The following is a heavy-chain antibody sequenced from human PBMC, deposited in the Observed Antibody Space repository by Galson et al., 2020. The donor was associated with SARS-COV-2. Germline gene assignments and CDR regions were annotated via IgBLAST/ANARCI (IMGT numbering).Heavy chain of an antibody. Sequence: SETLSLTCAVYGGSFSGYYWSWIRQPPGKGLEWIGEINHSGSTNYNPSLKSRVTISVDTSKNQFSLKLSSVTAADTAVYYCAYSGSYSALVPPKKFDYWGQGTLVTVSS. CDR2: INHSGST. CDR1: GGSFSGYY. V-gene: IGHV4-34*01. CDR3: AYSGSYSALVPPKKFDY. J-gene: IGHJ4*02. D-gene: IGHD1-26*01.